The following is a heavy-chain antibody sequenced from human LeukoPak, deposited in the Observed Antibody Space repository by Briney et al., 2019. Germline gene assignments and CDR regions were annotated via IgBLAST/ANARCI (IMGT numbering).Heavy chain of an antibody. CDR1: GFTFDDDA. D-gene: IGHD2-2*01. V-gene: IGHV3-9*01. Sequence: GGSLRLSCAASGFTFDDDAMRWVRQAPGQGLEWVSGISWNSGSIVYADSVQGRFTISRDNAKDSLYLQMNSLRAEDTALYYCAKSGCSSTSCYCNCWGQGTLVTVSS. CDR2: ISWNSGSI. CDR3: AKSGCSSTSCYCNC. J-gene: IGHJ4*02.